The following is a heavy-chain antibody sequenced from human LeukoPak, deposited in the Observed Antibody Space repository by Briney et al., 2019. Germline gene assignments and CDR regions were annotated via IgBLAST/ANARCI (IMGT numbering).Heavy chain of an antibody. CDR3: ARAVVYDNVWGSYPTDY. CDR1: GGTFSSYA. D-gene: IGHD3-16*01. Sequence: SVKVSCKASGGTFSSYAISWVRQAPGQGLEWMGGIIPIFGTANYAQKFQGRVTITADESTSTAYMELSSLRSEDTAVYYCARAVVYDNVWGSYPTDYWGQGTLVTVSS. V-gene: IGHV1-69*01. CDR2: IIPIFGTA. J-gene: IGHJ4*02.